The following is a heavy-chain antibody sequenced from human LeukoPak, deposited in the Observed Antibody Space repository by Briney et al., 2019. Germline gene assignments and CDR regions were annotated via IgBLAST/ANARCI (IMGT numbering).Heavy chain of an antibody. CDR3: ARDSSGTLSGGGWFDP. V-gene: IGHV4-38-2*02. J-gene: IGHJ5*02. D-gene: IGHD6-19*01. Sequence: SETLSLTCTVSNYSINDGYYWGWIRQPPGKGLRWIGGVYHSGATYQNPSLKSRVTISVDTSKNQFSLNLTSVTAADTAVYYCARDSSGTLSGGGWFDPWGQGTLVTVSS. CDR2: VYHSGAT. CDR1: NYSINDGYY.